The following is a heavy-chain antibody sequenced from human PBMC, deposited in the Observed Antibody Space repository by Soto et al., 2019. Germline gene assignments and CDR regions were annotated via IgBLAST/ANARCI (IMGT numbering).Heavy chain of an antibody. CDR2: IYYTGTT. CDR3: TSNWRGYSGYDYDD. D-gene: IGHD5-12*01. CDR1: GDSIGSSNYY. Sequence: SETLSLTCNVSGDSIGSSNYYWGWIRQPPGKGLEWIGSIYYTGTTYYNPSLKSRVTISGDTSKNQFSLKLSSVTAADTAVYYCTSNWRGYSGYDYDDWGQGTLVTVSS. J-gene: IGHJ4*01. V-gene: IGHV4-39*01.